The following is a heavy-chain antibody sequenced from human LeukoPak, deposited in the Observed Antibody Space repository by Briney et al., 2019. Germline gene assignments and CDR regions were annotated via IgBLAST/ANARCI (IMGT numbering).Heavy chain of an antibody. Sequence: PGRSLRLSCAASGFTFSSYAMSWVRQAPGKGLEWVSAISGSGGSTYYADSVKGRFTISRDNSKNTLYLQMNSLRAEDTAVYYCATRGGLLVRGAPLRPGYWGQGTLVTVSS. J-gene: IGHJ4*02. CDR3: ATRGGLLVRGAPLRPGY. CDR2: ISGSGGST. D-gene: IGHD3-10*01. V-gene: IGHV3-23*01. CDR1: GFTFSSYA.